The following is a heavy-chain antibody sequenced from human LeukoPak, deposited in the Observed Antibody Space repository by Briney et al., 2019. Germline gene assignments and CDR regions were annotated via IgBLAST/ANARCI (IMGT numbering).Heavy chain of an antibody. CDR2: ASSDVSHR. V-gene: IGHV3-30*04. CDR3: VPAASSGTYFEY. D-gene: IGHD3-10*01. CDR1: GFTFSSYA. Sequence: PGGSLRLSCAASGFTFSSYAMHWVRQAPGKGPEWVAVASSDVSHRYYGDSVKGRFTISRDNSKNTLYLQMNSLRTEDTALYYCVPAASSGTYFEYWGQGTLVTVSS. J-gene: IGHJ4*02.